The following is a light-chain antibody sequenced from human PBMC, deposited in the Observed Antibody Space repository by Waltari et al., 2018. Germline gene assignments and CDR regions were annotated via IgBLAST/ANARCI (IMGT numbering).Light chain of an antibody. J-gene: IGKJ5*01. CDR3: QQYSNWPIT. Sequence: EIVLTQSPTTLSVSPGERATLPCRASQSFSSYLAWYQQKPGRAPRLLIYEASSRATGVSARFSGSGSGTEFTLTISSLQSEDFAVYYCQQYSNWPITFGQGTRLESK. V-gene: IGKV3-15*01. CDR2: EAS. CDR1: QSFSSY.